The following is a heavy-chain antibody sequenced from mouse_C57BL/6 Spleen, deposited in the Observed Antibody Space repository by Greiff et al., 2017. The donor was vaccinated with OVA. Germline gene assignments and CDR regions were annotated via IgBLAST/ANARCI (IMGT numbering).Heavy chain of an antibody. J-gene: IGHJ3*01. CDR3: ASGFYYDYPAWFAY. CDR1: GFSLTSYG. D-gene: IGHD2-4*01. V-gene: IGHV2-2*01. CDR2: IWSGGST. Sequence: VKLQESGPGLVQPSQSLSITCTVSGFSLTSYGVHWVRQSPGKGLEWLGVIWSGGSTDYNAAFISRLSISKDNSKSQVFFKMNSLQADDTAIYYCASGFYYDYPAWFAYWGQGTLVTVSA.